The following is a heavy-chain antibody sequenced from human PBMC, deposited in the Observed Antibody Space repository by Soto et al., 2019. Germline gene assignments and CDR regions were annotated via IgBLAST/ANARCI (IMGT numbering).Heavy chain of an antibody. Sequence: EVQLLVSGGGLVQPGGSLRLSCAASGFTFSSYAMNWVCQAPGKGLEWVSRISHSDASTNYVDSVKGRFTISRDSSKNTVYLQMNSQSAEDTAVYYCAKDLGNPSTYYCYYAMDVWGQGTTVTVSS. CDR3: AKDLGNPSTYYCYYAMDV. V-gene: IGHV3-23*01. CDR2: ISHSDAST. CDR1: GFTFSSYA. J-gene: IGHJ6*02. D-gene: IGHD2-2*01.